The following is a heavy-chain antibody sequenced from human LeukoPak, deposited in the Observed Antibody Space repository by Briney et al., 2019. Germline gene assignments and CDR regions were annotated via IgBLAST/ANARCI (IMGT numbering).Heavy chain of an antibody. Sequence: GGSLRLSCAASGFTFSSYGMHWVRQAPGKGLEWVAVISYDGSNKYYADYVKGRFTISRDNSKDTLYLQMNSLRAEDTAVYYCAKDRGGYRVFDYWGQGTLVTVSS. V-gene: IGHV3-30*18. D-gene: IGHD2-15*01. CDR3: AKDRGGYRVFDY. CDR1: GFTFSSYG. J-gene: IGHJ4*02. CDR2: ISYDGSNK.